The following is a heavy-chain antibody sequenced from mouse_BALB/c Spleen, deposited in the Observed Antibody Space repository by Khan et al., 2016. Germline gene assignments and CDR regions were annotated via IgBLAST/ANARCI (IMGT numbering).Heavy chain of an antibody. D-gene: IGHD3-1*01. CDR3: ARRGLYALDY. J-gene: IGHJ4*01. Sequence: QIQLVQSGPELKKPGETVKISCKASGYTFRNYGMKWVKQAPGKGLKWMGWINTHTGEPTYADDFKGRFVFSLETSASTAYLQIKDVKNEDTAIYFCARRGLYALDYWGQGTSVTVSS. CDR1: GYTFRNYG. V-gene: IGHV9-3-1*01. CDR2: INTHTGEP.